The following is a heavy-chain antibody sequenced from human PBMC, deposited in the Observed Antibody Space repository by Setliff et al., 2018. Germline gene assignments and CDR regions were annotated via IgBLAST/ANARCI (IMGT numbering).Heavy chain of an antibody. J-gene: IGHJ4*02. CDR3: ARVYSGSYLDY. CDR2: IYPDDSDA. V-gene: IGHV5-51*01. CDR1: GYTFTNYW. D-gene: IGHD1-26*01. Sequence: GESLKISCKGSGYTFTNYWIGWVRQMPGKGLEWMGIIYPDDSDARYSPSFQGQVTISADKSISTAYLQWSSLKASDTAMYYCARVYSGSYLDYWGQGTLVTVSS.